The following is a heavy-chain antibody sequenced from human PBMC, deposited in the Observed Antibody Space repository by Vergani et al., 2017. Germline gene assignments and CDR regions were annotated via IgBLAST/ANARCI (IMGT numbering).Heavy chain of an antibody. CDR2: VNHSGST. CDR1: GGSFSGYL. Sequence: QVPLQQWGAGLLKPSETLSLTCAVSGGSFSGYLWSWLRQPPGKGLEWCGEVNHSGSTIYNPTPKSRVTISVDTSKNQFSLKLSSVTAADTAVYYCARGKLVPYYYYYGMDVWGQGTTVTVSS. V-gene: IGHV4-34*01. D-gene: IGHD6-13*01. J-gene: IGHJ6*02. CDR3: ARGKLVPYYYYYGMDV.